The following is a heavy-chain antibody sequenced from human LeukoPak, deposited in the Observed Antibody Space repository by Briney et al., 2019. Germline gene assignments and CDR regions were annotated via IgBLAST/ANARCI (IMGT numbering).Heavy chain of an antibody. CDR3: AALGNGYRYYFDY. Sequence: SETLSLTCAVYGGSFSGYYWSWIRQPPGKGLEWIGEINHSGSTNYNPSLKSRVTISVDTSKNQFSLKLSSVTAADTAVYYCAALGNGYRYYFDYWGQGTLVTVS. CDR1: GGSFSGYY. D-gene: IGHD5-18*01. J-gene: IGHJ4*02. V-gene: IGHV4-34*01. CDR2: INHSGST.